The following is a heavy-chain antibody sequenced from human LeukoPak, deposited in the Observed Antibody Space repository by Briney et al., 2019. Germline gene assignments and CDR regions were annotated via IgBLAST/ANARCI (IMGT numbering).Heavy chain of an antibody. Sequence: SETLSLTCTVSGGSISSYYWSWIRQPPGKGLEWIGYIYYSGSTNYNPSLKSRVTISVDTSKNQFSLKLSSVTAADTAVYYCAREGNYYDSSGYYRYFQHWGQGTLVTVSS. CDR3: AREGNYYDSSGYYRYFQH. CDR1: GGSISSYY. V-gene: IGHV4-59*01. D-gene: IGHD3-22*01. J-gene: IGHJ1*01. CDR2: IYYSGST.